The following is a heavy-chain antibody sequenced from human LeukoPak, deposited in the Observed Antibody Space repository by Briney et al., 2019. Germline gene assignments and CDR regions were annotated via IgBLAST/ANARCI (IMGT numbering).Heavy chain of an antibody. V-gene: IGHV4-39*07. D-gene: IGHD1-26*01. Sequence: SETLSLTCSVSGGSISSSSYFWGWIRQPPGKGLEWIGSIYHSGSTYYNPSLKSRVTISVDTSKNQFSLKLSSVTAADTAVYYCARALLKGWPYYYYYMDVWGKGTTVTVSS. CDR3: ARALLKGWPYYYYYMDV. CDR2: IYHSGST. J-gene: IGHJ6*03. CDR1: GGSISSSSYF.